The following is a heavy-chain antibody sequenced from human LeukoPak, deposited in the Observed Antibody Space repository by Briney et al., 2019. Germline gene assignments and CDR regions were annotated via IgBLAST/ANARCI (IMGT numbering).Heavy chain of an antibody. V-gene: IGHV4-59*08. J-gene: IGHJ4*02. D-gene: IGHD6-19*01. CDR1: GDSIGNYY. CDR2: IYHSGST. CDR3: ARHGSLRGWYYFDY. Sequence: SETLSLTCSVSGDSIGNYYWSWIRQPPGKGLEWIGYIYHSGSTNYNPSLKSRVTVSVDTSKNQFSLKLSSVTAADTAVYYCARHGSLRGWYYFDYWGQGALVTVSS.